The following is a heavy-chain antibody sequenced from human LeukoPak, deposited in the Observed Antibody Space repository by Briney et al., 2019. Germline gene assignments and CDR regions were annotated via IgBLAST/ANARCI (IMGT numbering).Heavy chain of an antibody. V-gene: IGHV3-48*03. CDR1: GFPFSSYE. CDR2: ISNSASSI. J-gene: IGHJ3*02. CDR3: ARDYVVVNAPDGFDI. Sequence: GGSLRLSCAASGFPFSSYEMNWVRQAPGKGLEWVSYISNSASSISYADSVKGRFAISRDNAQNSLSLQMNSLRAEDTAVYYCARDYVVVNAPDGFDIWGQGTMVTVSS. D-gene: IGHD2-15*01.